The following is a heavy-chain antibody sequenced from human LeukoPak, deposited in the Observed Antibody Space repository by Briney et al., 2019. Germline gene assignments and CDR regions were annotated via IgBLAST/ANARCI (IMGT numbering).Heavy chain of an antibody. V-gene: IGHV3-23*01. J-gene: IGHJ4*02. Sequence: PGGSLRLSCPASGFTFDDYAMHWVCQAPGKGLEWVSAISGSGGSTYYADSVKGGFTISRDNSKNTLYLQMNSLRAEDTAVYYCAKFKGITTIDYWGQGTLVTVSS. CDR3: AKFKGITTIDY. CDR2: ISGSGGST. CDR1: GFTFDDYA. D-gene: IGHD5-12*01.